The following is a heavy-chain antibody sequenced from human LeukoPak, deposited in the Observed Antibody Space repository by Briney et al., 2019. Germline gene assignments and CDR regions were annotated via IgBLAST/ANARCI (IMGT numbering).Heavy chain of an antibody. CDR1: GFTFSSYA. D-gene: IGHD2-15*01. J-gene: IGHJ3*02. CDR2: ISGSGGST. V-gene: IGHV3-23*01. CDR3: ARDLPWGYCSGGSCINTFDI. Sequence: GGSLRLSCAASGFTFSSYAMSWVRQAPGKGLEWVSAISGSGGSTYYADSVKGRFTISRDNSKNTLYLQMNSLRADDTAVYYCARDLPWGYCSGGSCINTFDIWGQGTMVTVSS.